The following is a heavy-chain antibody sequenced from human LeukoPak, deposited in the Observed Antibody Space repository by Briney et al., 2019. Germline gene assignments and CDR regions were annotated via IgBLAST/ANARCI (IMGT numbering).Heavy chain of an antibody. J-gene: IGHJ4*02. CDR3: KGDRSRAEDD. CDR2: INQGGSDK. CDR1: GFTFSGHW. D-gene: IGHD1-14*01. Sequence: GGSLRLSCAASGFTFSGHWMSWVRQAPGKGLEWVANINQGGSDKYYVDSVKGRFTISRDNANNLLYLQMNSLRGEDTAVYYCKGDRSRAEDDWGQGTLVTVSS. V-gene: IGHV3-7*01.